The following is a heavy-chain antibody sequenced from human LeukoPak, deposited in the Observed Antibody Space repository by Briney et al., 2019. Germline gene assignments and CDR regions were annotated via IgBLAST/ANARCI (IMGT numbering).Heavy chain of an antibody. CDR3: ARGGRAIYGSGSYYPYYYYYYMDV. CDR1: GFTVSSNY. D-gene: IGHD3-10*01. J-gene: IGHJ6*03. CDR2: IYSGGSTI. Sequence: GGSLRLSCAASGFTVSSNYMSWVRQAPGKGLEWVSVIYSGGSTIYYADSVKGRFTISRDNAKNSLYLQMNSLRAEDTAVYYCARGGRAIYGSGSYYPYYYYYYMDVWGKGTTVTISS. V-gene: IGHV3-53*01.